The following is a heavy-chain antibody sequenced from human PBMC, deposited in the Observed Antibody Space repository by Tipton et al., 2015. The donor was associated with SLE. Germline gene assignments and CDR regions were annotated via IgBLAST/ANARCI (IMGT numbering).Heavy chain of an antibody. CDR3: AKDKIAVAGFFDY. V-gene: IGHV3-9*01. J-gene: IGHJ4*02. D-gene: IGHD6-19*01. Sequence: SLRLSCAASGFTFDDYAMHWVRQAPGKGLEWVSGISWNSGSIGYADSVKGRFTISRDNAKNSLYLQMNSLRAEDTALYYCAKDKIAVAGFFDYWGQGTLVTVSS. CDR2: ISWNSGSI. CDR1: GFTFDDYA.